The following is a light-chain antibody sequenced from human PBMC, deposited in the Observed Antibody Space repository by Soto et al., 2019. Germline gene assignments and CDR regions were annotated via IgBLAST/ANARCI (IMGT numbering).Light chain of an antibody. V-gene: IGKV3-11*01. Sequence: EIVLTQSPATLSLSPGERATLSCRASQGVSSYLAWYQHKPGQAPRLLIYDASNRATGIPARFSGSGSGTDFTLTISSLEPEDFAVYYCQHRSGWPLTFGGGTKVEIK. CDR2: DAS. J-gene: IGKJ4*01. CDR1: QGVSSY. CDR3: QHRSGWPLT.